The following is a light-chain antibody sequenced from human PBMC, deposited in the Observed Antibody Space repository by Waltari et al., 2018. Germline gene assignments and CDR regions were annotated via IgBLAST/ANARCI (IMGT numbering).Light chain of an antibody. V-gene: IGLV2-14*01. CDR3: TSYTSISTRV. CDR2: EVS. Sequence: QSALPQPASVSGPPGQSITISCTGTSSDVGGDNHVSWYQQLPGKTPKLIISEVSNRPSGVSDRFSGSKSGNTASLTISGLQAEDEADYYCTSYTSISTRVFGGGTKLTVL. CDR1: SSDVGGDNH. J-gene: IGLJ3*02.